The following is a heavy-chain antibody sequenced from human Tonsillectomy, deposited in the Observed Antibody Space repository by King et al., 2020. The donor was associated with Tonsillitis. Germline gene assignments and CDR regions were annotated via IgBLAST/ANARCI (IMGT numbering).Heavy chain of an antibody. D-gene: IGHD3-22*01. J-gene: IGHJ6*03. CDR1: KFTFSNYA. CDR3: ARTNYYFDSSGHYGGYMDV. Sequence: QVQLVESGGGVVQPGRSLRLSCAASKFTFSNYAMHWVRQAPGKGLEWVAVISYDGSNKYYADSVKGRFTISRDNSKNTLYLQMHSLRAEDTAVYYCARTNYYFDSSGHYGGYMDVWGKGTTVTVSS. CDR2: ISYDGSNK. V-gene: IGHV3-30*01.